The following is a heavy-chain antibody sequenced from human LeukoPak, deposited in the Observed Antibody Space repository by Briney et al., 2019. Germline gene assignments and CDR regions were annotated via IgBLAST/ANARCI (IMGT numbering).Heavy chain of an antibody. V-gene: IGHV3-21*04. J-gene: IGHJ4*02. CDR3: ARGSGVHV. Sequence: GGSLRLACEASGFTFRTHSMNWVRQAPGKGLEWVSSITKSSTYVYYADSVKGRFTISRDNANNSLFLQMDNLGVDDTGVYYCARGSGVHVWGQGTLVLVSS. CDR1: GFTFRTHS. CDR2: ITKSSTYV. D-gene: IGHD3-10*01.